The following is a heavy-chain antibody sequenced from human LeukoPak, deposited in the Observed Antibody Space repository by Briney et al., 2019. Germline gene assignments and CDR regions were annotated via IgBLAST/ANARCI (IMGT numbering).Heavy chain of an antibody. D-gene: IGHD4/OR15-4a*01. CDR2: ISGSGSTT. V-gene: IGHV3-23*01. CDR1: GFTFSTYA. Sequence: GGSLRPSCAASGFTFSTYAMSWVRQAPGKGLQWVSSISGSGSTTYYTDSVKGRFTVSRDNSKNTLYLQMNSLRAEDTAVYYCAKCPAPGAHYYYYYLDVWGKGTTVIVSS. J-gene: IGHJ6*03. CDR3: AKCPAPGAHYYYYYLDV.